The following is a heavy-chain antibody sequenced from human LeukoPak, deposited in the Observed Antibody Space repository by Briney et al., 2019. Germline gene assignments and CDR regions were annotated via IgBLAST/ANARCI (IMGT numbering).Heavy chain of an antibody. Sequence: GGSLRLSCAASGFTFSSYAKTWVRQAPGKGLEWVSAISGSGGRTYYADSVKGRFTISRDNSRNTLYLQMNSLRAEDTAVYYCARSWVSSGYYDYWGQGTLVTVSS. CDR2: ISGSGGRT. CDR3: ARSWVSSGYYDY. V-gene: IGHV3-23*01. CDR1: GFTFSSYA. J-gene: IGHJ4*02. D-gene: IGHD3-22*01.